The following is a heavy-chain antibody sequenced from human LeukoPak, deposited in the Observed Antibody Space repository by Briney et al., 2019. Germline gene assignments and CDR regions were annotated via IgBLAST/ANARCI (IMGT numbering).Heavy chain of an antibody. CDR2: ISGDGSVT. Sequence: GGSLRLSCTGSGFTLRNYWMHWVRQVSGKRLVWVSRISGDGSVTNYADSVQGRFTISRDNAENILYLQINNLRSEDTAVYYCARSPFLEWSSYFDYRGQGTLVTVSS. V-gene: IGHV3-74*01. J-gene: IGHJ4*02. CDR1: GFTLRNYW. D-gene: IGHD3-3*01. CDR3: ARSPFLEWSSYFDY.